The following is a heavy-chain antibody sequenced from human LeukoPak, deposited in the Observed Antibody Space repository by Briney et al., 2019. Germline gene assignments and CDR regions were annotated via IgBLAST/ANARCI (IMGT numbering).Heavy chain of an antibody. V-gene: IGHV4-31*03. CDR2: IYYSGST. J-gene: IGHJ5*02. CDR1: GGSISSGGYY. CDR3: ARDRLATNTGWFDP. D-gene: IGHD4-17*01. Sequence: SQTLSLTCTVSGGSISSGGYYWSWIRQHPGKGLEWIGYIYYSGSTNYNPSLKSRVTISVDTSKNQFSLKLSSVTAADTAVYYCARDRLATNTGWFDPWGQGTLVTVSS.